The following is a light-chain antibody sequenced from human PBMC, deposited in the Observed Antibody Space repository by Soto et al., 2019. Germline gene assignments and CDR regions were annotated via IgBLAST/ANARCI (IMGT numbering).Light chain of an antibody. V-gene: IGKV3-20*01. CDR3: QQYGSSPST. CDR1: QSVSNSY. Sequence: EIVLTQSPGTLSLSPGERATLSCRASQSVSNSYIAWYQQKPGQAPRLLIYGASSRATGIPDRFSGSGSGTDFTLTISGLEPEDFAVYCCQQYGSSPSTFGQGTKVEIK. J-gene: IGKJ1*01. CDR2: GAS.